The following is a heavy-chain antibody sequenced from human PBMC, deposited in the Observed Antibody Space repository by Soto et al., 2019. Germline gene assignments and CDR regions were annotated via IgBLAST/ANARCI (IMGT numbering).Heavy chain of an antibody. Sequence: SVKVSCKASGGTFSSYAISWVRQAPGQGLEWMGGIIPIFGTANYAQKFQGRVTITADESTSTAYMELSSLRSEDTAVYYCARDDRGIAAAGFYYYYGMDVWGQGTTVTVSS. D-gene: IGHD6-13*01. J-gene: IGHJ6*02. CDR3: ARDDRGIAAAGFYYYYGMDV. V-gene: IGHV1-69*13. CDR1: GGTFSSYA. CDR2: IIPIFGTA.